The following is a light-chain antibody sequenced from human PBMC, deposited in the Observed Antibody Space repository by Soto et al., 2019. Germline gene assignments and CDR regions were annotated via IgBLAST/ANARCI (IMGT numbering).Light chain of an antibody. Sequence: QSVLTQPPSVSGAPGQRGTISCTASGSNIGAAYDVHWYQQLPGKAPKLLIYANANRPSGVPDRFSASTSGTSASLAITGLQAEAEADYYCQSYASSLSGSVVFGGGTKLTGL. J-gene: IGLJ2*01. CDR3: QSYASSLSGSVV. CDR1: GSNIGAAYD. V-gene: IGLV1-40*01. CDR2: ANA.